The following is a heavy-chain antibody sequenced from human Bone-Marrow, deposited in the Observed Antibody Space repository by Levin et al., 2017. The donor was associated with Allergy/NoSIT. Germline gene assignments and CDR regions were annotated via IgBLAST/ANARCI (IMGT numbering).Heavy chain of an antibody. CDR1: GYTFTSYD. J-gene: IGHJ4*02. CDR2: MSPDSGHT. CDR3: ARGGADYNDKFFDY. V-gene: IGHV1-8*01. D-gene: IGHD3-22*01. Sequence: ASVKVSCQTSGYTFTSYDINWVRQAPGQGPEWMGWMSPDSGHTGYAPKFQGRITMTRDTSTSSAYMELASLRSDDTAFYYCARGGADYNDKFFDYWGQGSLVTVSS.